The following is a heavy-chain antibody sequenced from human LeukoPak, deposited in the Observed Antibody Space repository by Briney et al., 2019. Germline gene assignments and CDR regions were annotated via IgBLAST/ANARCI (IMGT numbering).Heavy chain of an antibody. V-gene: IGHV4-59*11. CDR1: GGSISSHY. CDR2: IYYSGST. Sequence: SSETLSLTCTVSGGSISSHYWSWIRQPPGKGLEWIGYIYYSGSTNYNPSLKSRVTISVDTSKNQFSLKLSSVIAADTAVYYCAREGLGGSYFNWFDPWGQGTLVTVSS. CDR3: AREGLGGSYFNWFDP. J-gene: IGHJ5*02. D-gene: IGHD1-26*01.